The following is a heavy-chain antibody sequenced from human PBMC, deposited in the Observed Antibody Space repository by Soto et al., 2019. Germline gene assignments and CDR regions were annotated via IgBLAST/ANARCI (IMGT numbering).Heavy chain of an antibody. J-gene: IGHJ3*02. D-gene: IGHD3-22*01. V-gene: IGHV3-15*07. CDR1: GFTFSNAW. CDR2: IKSKTDGGTT. CDR3: TTDRITMIVVVITPGAFDI. Sequence: PGGSLRLSCAASGFTFSNAWMNWVRQAPGKGLEWVGRIKSKTDGGTTDYAAPVKGRFTISRDDSKNTLYLQMNSLKTEDTAVYYCTTDRITMIVVVITPGAFDIWGLGTMVTV.